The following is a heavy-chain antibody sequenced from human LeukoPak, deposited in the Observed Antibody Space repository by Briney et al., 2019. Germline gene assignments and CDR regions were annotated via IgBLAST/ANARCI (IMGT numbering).Heavy chain of an antibody. CDR2: INHSGST. J-gene: IGHJ5*02. D-gene: IGHD6-19*01. CDR1: GGSFSGYY. CDR3: ATQWLGNTWFDP. Sequence: SETLSLTCAGYGGSFSGYYWSWLRQSPGKGLEWSGEINHSGSTNYNPSLKSRVTIPVATSKKQFSVQVSSVTAADTAVYYCATQWLGNTWFDPWGQGTLVSVSS. V-gene: IGHV4-34*01.